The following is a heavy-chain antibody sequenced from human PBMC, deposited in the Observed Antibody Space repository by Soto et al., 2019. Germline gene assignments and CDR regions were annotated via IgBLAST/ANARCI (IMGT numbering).Heavy chain of an antibody. CDR1: GYTFTAYA. CDR3: ARSAISPYGGLIGPFDY. CDR2: ISPGNGNT. D-gene: IGHD3-16*02. V-gene: IGHV1-3*05. J-gene: IGHJ4*02. Sequence: QVQLVQSGGEEKKPGASVKVSCEASGYTFTAYAIHWLRQAPGQRLEWMAWISPGNGNTKYSQKFLGRVSITRDTSASTAYLELGSLRSEDTAVYYCARSAISPYGGLIGPFDYWGQGNLVTVSS.